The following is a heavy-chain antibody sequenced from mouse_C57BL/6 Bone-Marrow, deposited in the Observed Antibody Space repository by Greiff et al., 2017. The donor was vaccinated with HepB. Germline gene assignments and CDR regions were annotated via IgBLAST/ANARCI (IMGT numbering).Heavy chain of an antibody. Sequence: QVQLQQPGAELVMPGASVKLSCKASGYTFTSYWMHWVKQRPGQGLEWIGEIDPSDSYTNYNQKFKGKSKLTGDKSSSTAYMQLSSLTSEDSAVYYCARGYGSNYSDYWGQGTTLTVSS. CDR1: GYTFTSYW. V-gene: IGHV1-69*01. D-gene: IGHD1-1*01. J-gene: IGHJ2*01. CDR3: ARGYGSNYSDY. CDR2: IDPSDSYT.